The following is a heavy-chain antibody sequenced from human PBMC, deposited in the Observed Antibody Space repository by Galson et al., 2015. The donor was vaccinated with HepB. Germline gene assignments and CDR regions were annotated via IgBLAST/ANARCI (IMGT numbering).Heavy chain of an antibody. J-gene: IGHJ4*02. D-gene: IGHD3-3*01. CDR1: GYSISSYW. V-gene: IGHV5-51*01. Sequence: QSGAEVKKPGESLKISCKGSGYSISSYWIGWVRQMPGKGLEWMGIIYPGDSDTRYSSSFQGQVTISAAKSIRTTYLQWSSLKAFDTDMYYCATLESYYDFWSAYYKPNYSDYWGQVTLVTFSS. CDR2: IYPGDSDT. CDR3: ATLESYYDFWSAYYKPNYSDY.